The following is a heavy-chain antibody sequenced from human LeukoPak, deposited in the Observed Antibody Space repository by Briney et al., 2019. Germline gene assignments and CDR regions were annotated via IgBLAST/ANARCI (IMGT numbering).Heavy chain of an antibody. CDR3: ARESGGFFRYYYYGMDV. CDR2: INHSGST. Sequence: SETLSLTCAVYGGSFSGYCWSWIRQPPGKGLEWIGEINHSGSTNYNPSLKSRVTISVDKSKNQFSLKLSSVTAADTAVYYCARESGGFFRYYYYGMDVWGKGTTVTVSP. J-gene: IGHJ6*04. V-gene: IGHV4-34*01. CDR1: GGSFSGYC. D-gene: IGHD3-3*01.